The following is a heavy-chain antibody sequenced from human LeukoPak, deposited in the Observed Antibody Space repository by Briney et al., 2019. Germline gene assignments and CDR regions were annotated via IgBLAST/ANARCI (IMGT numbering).Heavy chain of an antibody. CDR2: INSDGSTT. J-gene: IGHJ3*02. Sequence: EGSLRLSCAASGFTFSTYWMHWVRQAPGKGLVWVSRINSDGSTTSYADSVKGRFTISRDNAKKTLYLQMNSLRAEDTAVYYWARVGGGWAFDIWGQGTMVTVSS. D-gene: IGHD2-15*01. V-gene: IGHV3-74*01. CDR1: GFTFSTYW. CDR3: ARVGGGWAFDI.